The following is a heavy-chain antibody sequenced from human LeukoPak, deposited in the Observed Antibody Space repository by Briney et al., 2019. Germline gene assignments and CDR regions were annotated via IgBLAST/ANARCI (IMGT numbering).Heavy chain of an antibody. J-gene: IGHJ5*02. Sequence: GASVKVSCKASGYTFTSYDINWVRQPTGQGLEWMGWMNPNSGNTGYAQKFQGRVTMTRNTSISTAYMELSSLRSEDTAVYYCAGASYQLLYRGVWFDPWGQGTLVTVSS. V-gene: IGHV1-8*01. CDR2: MNPNSGNT. D-gene: IGHD2-2*02. CDR3: AGASYQLLYRGVWFDP. CDR1: GYTFTSYD.